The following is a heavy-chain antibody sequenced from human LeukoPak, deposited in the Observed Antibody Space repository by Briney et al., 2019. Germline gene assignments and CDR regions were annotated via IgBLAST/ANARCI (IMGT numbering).Heavy chain of an antibody. CDR3: ARDDYDSSGYAI. CDR1: GGSISSGSYY. CDR2: IYNRGIT. D-gene: IGHD3-22*01. Sequence: TLSLTCTVSGGSISSGSYYWSWIRQPAGKGLEWIGRIYNRGITNYNPSLKSRVTISVDTSKNQFSLKLSSVTAADTAVYYCARDDYDSSGYAIWGQGTMVTVSS. J-gene: IGHJ3*02. V-gene: IGHV4-61*02.